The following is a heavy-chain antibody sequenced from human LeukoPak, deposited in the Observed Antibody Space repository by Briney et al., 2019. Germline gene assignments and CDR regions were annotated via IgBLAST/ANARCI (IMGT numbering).Heavy chain of an antibody. J-gene: IGHJ5*02. V-gene: IGHV4-59*01. CDR3: ASESGGYCSSTSCYVWFDP. D-gene: IGHD2-2*01. CDR2: IYYSGST. CDR1: GGSISSYY. Sequence: PSETLSLTCTVSGGSISSYYWSWIRQPPGKGLEWIGYIYYSGSTNYNPSLKSRVTISVDTSKNQFSLKLSSVTAADTAVYYCASESGGYCSSTSCYVWFDPWGQGTLVTVSS.